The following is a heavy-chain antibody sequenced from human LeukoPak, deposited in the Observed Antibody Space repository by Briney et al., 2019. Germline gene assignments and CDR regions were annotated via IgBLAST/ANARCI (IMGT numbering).Heavy chain of an antibody. J-gene: IGHJ6*03. CDR1: GGSISNYY. Sequence: SETLSLTCTASGGSISNYYWSWIRQPPGKGLEWIGYIYDTGSTNYNASLKGRVTISVDTSKNQYSLNLNSVTAADTAEYYCARAPSSAYYPYYYMDVWGKGTTVTVSS. CDR2: IYDTGST. D-gene: IGHD6-19*01. V-gene: IGHV4-59*01. CDR3: ARAPSSAYYPYYYMDV.